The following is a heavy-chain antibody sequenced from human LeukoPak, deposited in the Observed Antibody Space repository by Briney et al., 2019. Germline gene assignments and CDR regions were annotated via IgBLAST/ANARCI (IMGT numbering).Heavy chain of an antibody. J-gene: IGHJ4*02. Sequence: ASVKLFCNSSGYPFTACDIKWARHASGQGLEWMGWMDPGTGDSRFARKFEGRVTMHKDRSIDAAYMELRGLTAEDTAVYYCTRGSLSWSSRDYWGQGTLLTVSS. CDR2: MDPGTGDS. V-gene: IGHV1-8*01. CDR3: TRGSLSWSSRDY. CDR1: GYPFTACD. D-gene: IGHD1-26*01.